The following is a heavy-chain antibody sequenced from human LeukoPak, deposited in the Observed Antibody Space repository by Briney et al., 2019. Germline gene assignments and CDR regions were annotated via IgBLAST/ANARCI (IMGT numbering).Heavy chain of an antibody. V-gene: IGHV3-74*01. CDR1: GFTFSTYW. D-gene: IGHD3-10*01. CDR2: FNTDGSST. Sequence: PGGSLRLSCAASGFTFSTYWMHWVRQVPGKGLVWVSRFNTDGSSTTYADSVKGRFTISRDNAKNTVDLQMNSLRAEDTAVYYCAGGTSGNYYCDSWGQGTLVTVSS. CDR3: AGGTSGNYYCDS. J-gene: IGHJ4*02.